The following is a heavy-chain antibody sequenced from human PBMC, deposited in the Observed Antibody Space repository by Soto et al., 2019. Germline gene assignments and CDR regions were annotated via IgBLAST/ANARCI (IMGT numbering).Heavy chain of an antibody. J-gene: IGHJ4*02. CDR2: ISATGTIS. D-gene: IGHD3-10*01. Sequence: EVQLLESGGGFIQPGGSLGLSCAASGFTFSNSVMAWVRQAPGKGLEWVSAISATGTISFYGDSVKGRFTVSRDNYRETLYLHMGSLRADDTALYHCAKMAWLGDPPGGDFWGQGTLVTVSS. CDR1: GFTFSNSV. V-gene: IGHV3-23*01. CDR3: AKMAWLGDPPGGDF.